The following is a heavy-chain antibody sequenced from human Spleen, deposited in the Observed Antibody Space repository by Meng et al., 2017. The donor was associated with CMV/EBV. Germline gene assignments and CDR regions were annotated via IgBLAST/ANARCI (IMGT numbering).Heavy chain of an antibody. CDR3: ANSSHHDFGVVGDY. CDR1: GFYLTTGGVG. J-gene: IGHJ4*02. Sequence: SGFYLTTGGVGLAWSQQPPGKALERVALNYSNDDDRYSQTLKSRLTITKDTSKNQVVLTMTNMNPVDTATYYCANSSHHDFGVVGDYWGPGTLVTVSS. CDR2: NYSNDDD. V-gene: IGHV2-5*01. D-gene: IGHD3-3*01.